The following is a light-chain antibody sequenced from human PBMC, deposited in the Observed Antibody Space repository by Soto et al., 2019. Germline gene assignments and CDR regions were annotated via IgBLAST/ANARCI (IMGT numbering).Light chain of an antibody. CDR2: EVA. J-gene: IGLJ3*02. CDR1: SSDVGGYNY. Sequence: QSALTQPPSASGSPGQSVTISCTGTSSDVGGYNYVSWYQQHPGKAPKLMIFEVAKRPSGVPARFSGSKSGNTASLTVSGLQAEDEADYYCSSYAGNNNGRFGGGTKLTVL. V-gene: IGLV2-8*01. CDR3: SSYAGNNNGR.